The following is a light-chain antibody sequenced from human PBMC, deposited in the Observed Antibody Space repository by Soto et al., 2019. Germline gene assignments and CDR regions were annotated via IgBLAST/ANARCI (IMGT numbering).Light chain of an antibody. CDR3: QQYGSSPYT. J-gene: IGKJ2*01. V-gene: IGKV3-20*01. CDR2: GAS. Sequence: EIVLKQSPGTLSLSPGERATLSCRASQSVSSSYLAWYQQKPGQAPRLLIYGASNRPTGIPARFSGSGSGTDFTLTISRLEPEDFAVYYCQQYGSSPYTFGQGTKLEIK. CDR1: QSVSSSY.